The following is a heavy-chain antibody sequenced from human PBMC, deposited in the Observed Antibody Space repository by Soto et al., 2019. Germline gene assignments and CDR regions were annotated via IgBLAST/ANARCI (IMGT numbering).Heavy chain of an antibody. CDR2: MNPNSGNT. CDR1: GYTFTSYD. CDR3: ARCSRNWGVDY. D-gene: IGHD7-27*01. Sequence: QVQLVQSGAEVKKPGASVKVSCKAAGYTFTSYDINWMRQAPGQGFEWMGWMNPNSGNTSYAQKFQGRVTMTRDTSISTAFMELSDLGSEDTAVYYCARCSRNWGVDYWGQGTLVTVSS. V-gene: IGHV1-8*01. J-gene: IGHJ4*02.